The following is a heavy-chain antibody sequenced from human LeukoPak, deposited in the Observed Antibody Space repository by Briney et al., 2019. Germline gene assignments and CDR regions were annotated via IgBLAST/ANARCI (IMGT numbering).Heavy chain of an antibody. CDR3: TRQSWVNNGKNDDAFDI. CDR2: ISGYNGNT. V-gene: IGHV1-18*01. J-gene: IGHJ3*02. D-gene: IGHD1/OR15-1a*01. CDR1: GYTFTSYG. Sequence: ASVKVSCKASGYTFTSYGISWVRQAPGQGLEWMGWISGYNGNTNYAQKFQGRVTMTTDTSTSTAYMELRSLRSDDTAVYYCTRQSWVNNGKNDDAFDIWGQGTMVTVSS.